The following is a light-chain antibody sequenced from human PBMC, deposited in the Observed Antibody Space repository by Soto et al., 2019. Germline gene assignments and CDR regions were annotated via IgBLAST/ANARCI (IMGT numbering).Light chain of an antibody. CDR1: SSVIGAYNY. CDR2: EVS. V-gene: IGLV2-8*01. Sequence: QSVLTQPPSASGSPGQSVTISCTGTSSVIGAYNYVSWYQQHPGKAPKLMIHEVSKRPSGVPDRFSGSKSGNTASLTVSGLQAEDEADYYCSSYAGSNDRWVFGGGTKLTVL. J-gene: IGLJ3*02. CDR3: SSYAGSNDRWV.